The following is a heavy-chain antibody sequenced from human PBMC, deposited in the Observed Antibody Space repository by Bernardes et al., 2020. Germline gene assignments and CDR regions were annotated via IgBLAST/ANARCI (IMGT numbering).Heavy chain of an antibody. Sequence: SETLSLTCTVSGGSISSHHWSWIRQSPGKGLEWIAYIPYIGNSDYHPSLKSRSTISLDPSKRHFSLKLSSVTAADTAVYYCARGPYYYYMDVWGQGTTVTVSS. J-gene: IGHJ6*03. V-gene: IGHV4-59*11. CDR2: IPYIGNS. CDR1: GGSISSHH. CDR3: ARGPYYYYMDV.